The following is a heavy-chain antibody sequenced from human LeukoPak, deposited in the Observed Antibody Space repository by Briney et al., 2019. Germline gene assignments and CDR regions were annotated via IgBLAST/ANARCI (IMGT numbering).Heavy chain of an antibody. Sequence: ASVKVSCKASGYTFTSYYMHWVRQAPGQGLEWMGIINPSGGSTSYAQKFQGRVTMTSDTSTSTVYMELSSLRSEDTAVYYCARGPLSNYYDSSGYYYSSFDYWGQGALVTVSS. CDR3: ARGPLSNYYDSSGYYYSSFDY. D-gene: IGHD3-22*01. CDR2: INPSGGST. CDR1: GYTFTSYY. V-gene: IGHV1-46*01. J-gene: IGHJ4*02.